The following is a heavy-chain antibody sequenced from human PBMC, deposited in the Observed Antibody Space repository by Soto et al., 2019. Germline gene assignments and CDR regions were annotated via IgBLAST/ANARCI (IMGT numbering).Heavy chain of an antibody. CDR1: GYTFTSYY. D-gene: IGHD6-13*01. V-gene: IGHV1-46*01. CDR2: INPGGGST. CDR3: AKDRGRATAGEYYYYGMDV. Sequence: ASVKVSCKASGYTFTSYYIHWVRQAPGQGLDWMGIINPGGGSTDYAQKFQGRVAMTSDASTSTVYMELSSLRSEDTAVYYCAKDRGRATAGEYYYYGMDVWGQGTTVTVSS. J-gene: IGHJ6*02.